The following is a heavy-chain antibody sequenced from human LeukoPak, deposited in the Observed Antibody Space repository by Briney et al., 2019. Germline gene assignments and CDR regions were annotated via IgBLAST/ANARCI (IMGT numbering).Heavy chain of an antibody. V-gene: IGHV4-59*01. D-gene: IGHD3-16*02. CDR1: GGSISSYY. CDR2: IYYSGST. CDR3: ARASDYVWGSYRSYYFDY. J-gene: IGHJ4*02. Sequence: PSETLSLTCTVSGGSISSYYWSWIRQPPGKGLEWIGYIYYSGSTNYNPSLKSRVTISVDTSKNQFSLKLSSVTAADTAVYYCARASDYVWGSYRSYYFDYWGQGTLVTVSS.